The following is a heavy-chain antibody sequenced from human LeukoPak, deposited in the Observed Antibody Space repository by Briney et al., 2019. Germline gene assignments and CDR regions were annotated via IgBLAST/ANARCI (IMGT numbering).Heavy chain of an antibody. J-gene: IGHJ6*03. CDR3: AMTMVRGVIGYYYYMDV. D-gene: IGHD3-10*01. CDR2: ISAYNGNT. V-gene: IGHV1-18*01. CDR1: GYTFTSYG. Sequence: ASVKVSCKASGYTFTSYGISWVRQAPGQGLEWMGWISAYNGNTNYAQKLQGRVTMTTDTSTSTAYMELRSLRSDDTAVYYCAMTMVRGVIGYYYYMDVWGKGTTVTVSS.